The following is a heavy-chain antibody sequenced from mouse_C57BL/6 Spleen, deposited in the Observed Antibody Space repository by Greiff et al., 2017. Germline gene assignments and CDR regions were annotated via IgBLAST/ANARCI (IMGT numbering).Heavy chain of an antibody. V-gene: IGHV5-17*01. CDR2: ISSGSSTI. CDR1: GFTFSDYG. Sequence: VQLKESGGGLVKPGGSLKLSCAASGFTFSDYGMHWVRQAPEKGLEWVAYISSGSSTIYYADTVKGRFTISRDNAKNTLFLQMTSLRAEDTAMYYCARNWDWYFGGWGTGTTVTVAS. D-gene: IGHD4-1*01. J-gene: IGHJ1*03. CDR3: ARNWDWYFGG.